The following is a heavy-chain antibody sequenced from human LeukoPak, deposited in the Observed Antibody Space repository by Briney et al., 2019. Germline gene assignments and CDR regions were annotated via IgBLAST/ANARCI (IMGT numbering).Heavy chain of an antibody. Sequence: GGSLRLSCAASGFTVSSNDMSWVRQAPGKGLEWVSVIYSGGSTYYADSVKGRFTISRDNSKNTLYLQMNSLRAEDTAVYYCAREGAYYGSGSYYSRGFDPWGQGTLVTVSS. CDR2: IYSGGST. V-gene: IGHV3-53*01. CDR1: GFTVSSND. J-gene: IGHJ5*02. D-gene: IGHD3-10*01. CDR3: AREGAYYGSGSYYSRGFDP.